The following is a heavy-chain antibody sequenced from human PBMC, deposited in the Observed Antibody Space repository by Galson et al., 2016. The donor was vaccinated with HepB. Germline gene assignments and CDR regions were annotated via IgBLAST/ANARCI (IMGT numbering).Heavy chain of an antibody. Sequence: LRLSCAASGFSFSNSGMSWIRQHPGKGLEWIGYIYYSGNTYYNPSLKRRITISVDTSKNQFSLKLSSVTAADTAVYYCARETKPNYYDTSGYYYYFDYWGQGTLVTVSS. CDR1: GFSFSNSG. J-gene: IGHJ4*02. CDR2: IYYSGNT. V-gene: IGHV4-31*02. D-gene: IGHD3-22*01. CDR3: ARETKPNYYDTSGYYYYFDY.